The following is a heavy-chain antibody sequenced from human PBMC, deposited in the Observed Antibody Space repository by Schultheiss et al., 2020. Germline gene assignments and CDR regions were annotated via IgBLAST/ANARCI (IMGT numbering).Heavy chain of an antibody. J-gene: IGHJ3*02. CDR3: GAVTLDAFDI. D-gene: IGHD4-11*01. CDR1: GGSISSGSYY. Sequence: SETLSLTCTVSGGSISSGSYYWSWIRQPAGKGLEWIGRIYTSGSTNYNPSLKSRVTISVDTSKNQFSLKLSSVTAADTAVDYCGAVTLDAFDIWGQGTMVTVS. CDR2: IYTSGST. V-gene: IGHV4-61*02.